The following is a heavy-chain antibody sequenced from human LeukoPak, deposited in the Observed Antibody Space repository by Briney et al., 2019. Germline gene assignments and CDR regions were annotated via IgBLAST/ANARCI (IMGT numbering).Heavy chain of an antibody. Sequence: GGSLRPSCAASGFTFSSYEMNWVRQAPGKGLEWVSYISISDSIIYYADSVKGRFTISRDNAKSALYLQMHSLRAEDTAVYYCASPADIPDYWGQGTLVTVSS. J-gene: IGHJ4*02. CDR1: GFTFSSYE. V-gene: IGHV3-48*03. CDR2: ISISDSII. D-gene: IGHD2-2*02. CDR3: ASPADIPDY.